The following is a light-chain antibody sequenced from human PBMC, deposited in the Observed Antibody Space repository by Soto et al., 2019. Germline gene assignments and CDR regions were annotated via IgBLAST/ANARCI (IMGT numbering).Light chain of an antibody. V-gene: IGKV3-20*01. J-gene: IGKJ1*01. CDR3: QQYGSSPTT. CDR2: GAS. Sequence: EIGLTQSPGTLSLSPGERATLSCRASQSVSSSYFAWYQQKPGQAPRLLIYGASSRATGIPDRFSGSGSGTDFTLDISRLEPEDFAVYYCQQYGSSPTTFGQGTKVEIK. CDR1: QSVSSSY.